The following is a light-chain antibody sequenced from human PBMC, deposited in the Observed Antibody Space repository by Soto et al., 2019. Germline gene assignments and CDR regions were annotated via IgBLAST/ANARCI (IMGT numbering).Light chain of an antibody. Sequence: EIVMTQSPATLSVSPGERATLSCRASQSISSNLAWYQQKPGQAPSLLLYGASTRATGIPARFSGSGSGTDFTLTISSLQSEDFAVYYCHKYNNWPPGTFGQGTKLEIK. V-gene: IGKV3-15*01. CDR3: HKYNNWPPGT. CDR2: GAS. CDR1: QSISSN. J-gene: IGKJ2*02.